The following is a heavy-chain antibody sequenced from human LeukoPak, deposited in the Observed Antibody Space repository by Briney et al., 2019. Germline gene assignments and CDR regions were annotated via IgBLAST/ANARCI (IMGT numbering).Heavy chain of an antibody. CDR2: IYTSGSA. J-gene: IGHJ4*02. CDR1: GGSISSGSYY. Sequence: SETLSLTCTVSGGSISSGSYYWSWIRQPAGKGLEWIGRIYTSGSANYNPSLKSRVTMSLDTSKNQFSLKLSSVTAADTAVYYCARSRGIISDSTLNYWGQGTLVTVSS. D-gene: IGHD6-13*01. V-gene: IGHV4-61*02. CDR3: ARSRGIISDSTLNY.